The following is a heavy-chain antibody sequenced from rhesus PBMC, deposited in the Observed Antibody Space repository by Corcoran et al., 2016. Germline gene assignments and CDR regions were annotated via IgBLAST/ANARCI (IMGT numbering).Heavy chain of an antibody. CDR3: ARATFYSGYTNYGLDS. CDR2: IYGGRGST. D-gene: IGHD5-24*01. Sequence: QVQLQESGPGVVKPSETLSLTCAVSGGSLSGYYLWRWIRQPPGKGLEWIGYIYGGRGSTSYNPSLKNRVTISKDTSKNQFSLKLSSVTAADTAVYYCARATFYSGYTNYGLDSWGQGVVVTVSS. CDR1: GGSLSGYYL. J-gene: IGHJ6*01. V-gene: IGHV4S7*01.